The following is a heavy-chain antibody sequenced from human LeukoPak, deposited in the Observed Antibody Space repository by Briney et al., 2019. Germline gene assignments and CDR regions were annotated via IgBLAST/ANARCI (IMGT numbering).Heavy chain of an antibody. CDR2: INPNSGGT. V-gene: IGHV1-2*02. J-gene: IGHJ4*02. Sequence: ASVKVSCKASGYTFTGYYMHWVRQAPGQGLEWMGWINPNSGGTNYALKFQGRVTMTRDTSISTAYMELSRLRSDDTAVYYCARPPSYDSSGYVDYWGQGTLVTVSS. CDR3: ARPPSYDSSGYVDY. D-gene: IGHD3-22*01. CDR1: GYTFTGYY.